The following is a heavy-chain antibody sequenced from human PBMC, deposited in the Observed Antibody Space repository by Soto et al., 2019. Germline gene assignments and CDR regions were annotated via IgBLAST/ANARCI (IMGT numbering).Heavy chain of an antibody. Sequence: QVQLVQSGAEVKKPGSSVKVSCKASGGTFSSYAISWVRQAPGQGLEWMGEIIPIFGTANYAQKFQGRVTITADESTSTAYMELSSLRSEDKAVYYCARDNIDDILTGSWYDYWGQGTLVTVSS. CDR2: IIPIFGTA. J-gene: IGHJ4*02. CDR3: ARDNIDDILTGSWYDY. D-gene: IGHD3-9*01. CDR1: GGTFSSYA. V-gene: IGHV1-69*12.